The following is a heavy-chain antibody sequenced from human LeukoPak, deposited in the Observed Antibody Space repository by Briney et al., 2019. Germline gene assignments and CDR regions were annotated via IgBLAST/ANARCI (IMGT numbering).Heavy chain of an antibody. CDR3: ARGLGSSTSRHTFDI. CDR2: ISSSGNTI. V-gene: IGHV3-11*01. Sequence: GGSLRLSCAASGFTFSDYYMSWIRQAPGKGLEWVSYISSSGNTIYYADSVKGRFTISRDNSKNTLYLQMNSLSAEDTAIYYCARGLGSSTSRHTFDIWGQGTMVTVSS. CDR1: GFTFSDYY. J-gene: IGHJ3*02. D-gene: IGHD2-2*01.